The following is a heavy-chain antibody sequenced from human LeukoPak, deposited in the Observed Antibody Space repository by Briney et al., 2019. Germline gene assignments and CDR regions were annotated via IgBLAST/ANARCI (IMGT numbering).Heavy chain of an antibody. J-gene: IGHJ4*02. CDR2: IYHSGST. CDR3: ACRYSGYEWYYSDY. CDR1: GFTFNGYN. Sequence: LRLSCAASGFTFNGYNMNWIRQPPGKGLEWIGNIYHSGSTYYNPSLKSRVTMSVDRSKNQFSLNLTSVTAADTAVYYCACRYSGYEWYYSDYWGQGTLVTVSS. V-gene: IGHV4-30-2*01. D-gene: IGHD5-12*01.